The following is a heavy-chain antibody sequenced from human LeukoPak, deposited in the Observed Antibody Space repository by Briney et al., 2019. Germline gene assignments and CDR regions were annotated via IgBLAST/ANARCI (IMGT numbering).Heavy chain of an antibody. CDR2: ISGSGGST. CDR3: AKGLWYSSGWCYDY. J-gene: IGHJ4*02. V-gene: IGHV3-23*01. CDR1: GFTFSSYG. Sequence: GGTLRLSCAASGFTFSSYGMRWVRQAPGKGLEWVSTISGSGGSTYYADSVKGRFTISRDNSKNTLYLQMNSLRAEDTAVYYCAKGLWYSSGWCYDYWGQGTLVTVSS. D-gene: IGHD6-19*01.